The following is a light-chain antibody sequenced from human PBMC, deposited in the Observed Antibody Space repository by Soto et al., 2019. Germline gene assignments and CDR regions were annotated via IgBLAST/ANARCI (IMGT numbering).Light chain of an antibody. V-gene: IGKV3-15*01. CDR1: QSVSDN. J-gene: IGKJ4*01. CDR2: GAS. CDR3: KQYNNWPLT. Sequence: EIVMTQSPATLSVSPGERATLSGRASQSVSDNLAWSQQKHGQAPRLLIYGASTRATGIPAGFSGRGSGTDITLTNSTLKSEDFGVYYCKQYNNWPLTFGRGTQVEIK.